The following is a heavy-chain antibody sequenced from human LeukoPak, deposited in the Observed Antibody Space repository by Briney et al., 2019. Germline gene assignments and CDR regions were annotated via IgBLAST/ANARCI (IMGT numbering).Heavy chain of an antibody. CDR2: IYYSGST. Sequence: SETLSLTCTVSGGSISGYYWSWIRQPPGKGLEWIGYIYYSGSTKYNPSLKSRVTISVDASKNQFSLRLSSLTAADTAVYYCARGTVTTDYFLHWGQGTLVTVSP. J-gene: IGHJ1*01. CDR1: GGSISGYY. D-gene: IGHD4-17*01. CDR3: ARGTVTTDYFLH. V-gene: IGHV4-59*01.